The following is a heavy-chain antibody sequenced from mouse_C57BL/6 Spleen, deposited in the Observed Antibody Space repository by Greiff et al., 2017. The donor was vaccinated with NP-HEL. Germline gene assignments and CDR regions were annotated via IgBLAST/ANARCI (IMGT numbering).Heavy chain of an antibody. CDR3: ARVYSSGYSAWFAY. V-gene: IGHV1-22*01. CDR2: INPNNGGT. D-gene: IGHD3-2*02. Sequence: EVQLQQSGPELVKPGASVKMSCKASGYTFTDYNMHWVKQSHGKSLEWIGYINPNNGGTSYNQKFKGKATLTVNKSSSTAYMELRSLTSEDSAVYYCARVYSSGYSAWFAYWGQGTLVTVSA. J-gene: IGHJ3*01. CDR1: GYTFTDYN.